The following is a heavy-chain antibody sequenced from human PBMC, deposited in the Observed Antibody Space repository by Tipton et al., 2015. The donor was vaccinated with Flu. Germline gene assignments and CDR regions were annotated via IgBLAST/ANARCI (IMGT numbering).Heavy chain of an antibody. Sequence: LRLSCTVSGGPISSSSYYWGWIRQPPGKGLEWIGRIYYSGSTYYNPSLKSRVTISVDTSKNQFSLKLSSVTAADTAVYYCARGVDSSGWYDYWGQGTLVTVSS. CDR3: ARGVDSSGWYDY. CDR1: GGPISSSSYY. D-gene: IGHD6-19*01. J-gene: IGHJ4*02. V-gene: IGHV4-39*07. CDR2: IYYSGST.